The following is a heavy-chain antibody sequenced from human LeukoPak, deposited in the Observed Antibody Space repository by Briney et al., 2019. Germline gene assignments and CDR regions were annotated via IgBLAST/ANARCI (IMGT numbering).Heavy chain of an antibody. CDR2: ISGSGAAT. J-gene: IGHJ6*02. D-gene: IGHD4-23*01. Sequence: GGSLRLSCAASEFTGFTFSGSAMSWVRQAPGKGLEWVSAISGSGAATFYADSVKGRFTISRDNSKNSLYLQMNSLRAEDTALYYCAKDSKGGNGDYYYGMDVWGQGTTVTVSS. CDR3: AKDSKGGNGDYYYGMDV. CDR1: EFTGFTFSGSA. V-gene: IGHV3-23*01.